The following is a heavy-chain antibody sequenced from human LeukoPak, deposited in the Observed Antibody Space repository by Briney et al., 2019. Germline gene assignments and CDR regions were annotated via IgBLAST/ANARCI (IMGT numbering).Heavy chain of an antibody. V-gene: IGHV3-30-3*01. CDR1: GFNFNTYP. Sequence: PGGALRLSCAASGFNFNTYPMHWVRRAPGKGLEWLAVISYYGDTQYYSDAVKGRFTSCRDNSQNTLFLQMNSLTAEDTAMYFCARDANYFGSGMTYNWFDPWGQGTLVTVSS. CDR3: ARDANYFGSGMTYNWFDP. D-gene: IGHD3-10*01. CDR2: ISYYGDTQ. J-gene: IGHJ5*02.